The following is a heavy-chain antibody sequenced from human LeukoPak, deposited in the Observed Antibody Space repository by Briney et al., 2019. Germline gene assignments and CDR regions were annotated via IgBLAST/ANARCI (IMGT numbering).Heavy chain of an antibody. J-gene: IGHJ4*02. CDR2: INPNSGGT. V-gene: IGHV1-2*02. D-gene: IGHD1-26*01. CDR1: GYTFTGYY. Sequence: ASVKVSCKASGYTFTGYYMHWVRQAPGQGLEWMGWINPNSGGTNYAQKFQGRVTMTWDTSISTAYMELSRLRSDDTAVYYCARSSSGELPLDYWGQGTLVTVSS. CDR3: ARSSSGELPLDY.